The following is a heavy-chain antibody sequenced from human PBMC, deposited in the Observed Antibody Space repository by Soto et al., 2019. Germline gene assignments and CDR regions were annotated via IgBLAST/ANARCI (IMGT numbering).Heavy chain of an antibody. CDR3: ARATKQAFGVVITALGY. CDR2: INPTSGST. J-gene: IGHJ4*02. CDR1: GYTFIGYC. D-gene: IGHD3-3*01. Sequence: SVTVSCMASGYTFIGYCMHWLRPAPGQGLEWMGLINPTSGSTNYAQNVQGRFTTTRDTSISTAYMELSSLRADDTAVYYCARATKQAFGVVITALGYWGQGTLVTVSS. V-gene: IGHV1-2*02.